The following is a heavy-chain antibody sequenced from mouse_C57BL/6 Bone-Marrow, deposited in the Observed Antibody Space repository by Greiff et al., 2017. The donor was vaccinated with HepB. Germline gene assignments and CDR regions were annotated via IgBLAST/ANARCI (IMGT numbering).Heavy chain of an antibody. J-gene: IGHJ2*01. Sequence: SGPELVKPGASVKIPCKASGYTFTDYNMDWVKQSHGKSLEWIGDINPNNGGTIYNQKFKGKATLTVNKSSSTAYMELRSLTSEDTAVYYCARKGVSYYYGSSYYFDYWGQGTTLTVSS. CDR3: ARKGVSYYYGSSYYFDY. D-gene: IGHD1-1*01. CDR2: INPNNGGT. V-gene: IGHV1-18*01. CDR1: GYTFTDYN.